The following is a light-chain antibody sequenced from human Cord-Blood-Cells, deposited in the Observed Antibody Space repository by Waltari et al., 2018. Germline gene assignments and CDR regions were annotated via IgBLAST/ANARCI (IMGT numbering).Light chain of an antibody. CDR3: SSYAGSNNLV. CDR2: EVS. Sequence: QSALTQPPSASGSPGQSVTFSCTGTSSDVGGYNYVPWYQQHPGKAPKLMIYEVSKRPSGVPDRFSGSKSGNTASLTVSGLQAEDEADYYCSSYAGSNNLVFGGGTKLTVL. J-gene: IGLJ2*01. V-gene: IGLV2-8*01. CDR1: SSDVGGYNY.